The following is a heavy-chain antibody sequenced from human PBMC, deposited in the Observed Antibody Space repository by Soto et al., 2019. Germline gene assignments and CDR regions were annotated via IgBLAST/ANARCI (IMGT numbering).Heavy chain of an antibody. CDR3: AHLDYLDYLLDY. CDR2: IYWDDGK. CDR1: GFSLSTTGVG. V-gene: IGHV2-5*02. D-gene: IGHD4-17*01. J-gene: IGHJ4*02. Sequence: QITLKESGPTLVKPTQTLTLTCTFSGFSLSTTGVGVGWIRQPPGKALEWLALIYWDDGKHYSPSLKSRLTITKDTSKNQVVLTMTNIDPVDTATYYCAHLDYLDYLLDYWGQGTLVTVSS.